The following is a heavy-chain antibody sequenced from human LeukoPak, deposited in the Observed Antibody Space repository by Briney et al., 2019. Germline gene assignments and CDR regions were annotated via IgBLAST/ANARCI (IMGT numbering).Heavy chain of an antibody. CDR3: VKRGLSTGFDP. Sequence: ASVKVSCKASGYTFASYGISWVRQAPGQGLEWMGWISAYNGNTNYAPKLQGRVTMTTDTSTSTAYMELRSLISDDTAVYYCVKRGLSTGFDPWGQGTLATVSS. V-gene: IGHV1-18*01. CDR1: GYTFASYG. J-gene: IGHJ5*02. CDR2: ISAYNGNT. D-gene: IGHD3-10*01.